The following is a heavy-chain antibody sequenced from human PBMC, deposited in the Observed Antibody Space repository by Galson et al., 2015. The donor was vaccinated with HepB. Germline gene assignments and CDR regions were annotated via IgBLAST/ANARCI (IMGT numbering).Heavy chain of an antibody. Sequence: SLRLSCAASGFTFSSYSMNWVRQAPGKGLEWVSSISSSSSYIYYADSVKGRFTISRDNAKNSLYLQMNSLRAEDTAVYYCASTRLLWFEESRSNWFDPWGQGTLVTVSS. CDR2: ISSSSSYI. CDR1: GFTFSSYS. CDR3: ASTRLLWFEESRSNWFDP. D-gene: IGHD3-10*01. J-gene: IGHJ5*02. V-gene: IGHV3-21*01.